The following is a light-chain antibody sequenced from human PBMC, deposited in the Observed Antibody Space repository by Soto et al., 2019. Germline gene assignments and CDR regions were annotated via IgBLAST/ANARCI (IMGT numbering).Light chain of an antibody. V-gene: IGLV1-44*01. CDR1: TSNNGSNT. CDR2: SNT. J-gene: IGLJ2*01. CDR3: ATWDDSLHGRVV. Sequence: QSVLTQPPSTSGTPGQRVSISCSGSTSNNGSNTVNWYQQLPGSAPQLVVYSNTQRPSGVPDRFSGSKSGTSASLSISGLQSEDEADYYCATWDDSLHGRVVFGGGTKLTVL.